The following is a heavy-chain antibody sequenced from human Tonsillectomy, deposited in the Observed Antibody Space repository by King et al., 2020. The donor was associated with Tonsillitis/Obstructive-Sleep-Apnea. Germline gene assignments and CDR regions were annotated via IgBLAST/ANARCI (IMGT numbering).Heavy chain of an antibody. V-gene: IGHV3-30*01. J-gene: IGHJ1*01. CDR3: ARDRSGWTPEYFQH. CDR1: GVTFSSYA. CDR2: ITYDGSNK. D-gene: IGHD6-19*01. Sequence: VQLVESGGGVVKPGRTLRRSCAASGVTFSSYAMHWVRQAPGKGREWVSVITYDGSNKYYGDSVQGRLTISRDNFKNSIYLQVNSLRGEDTAVYYCARDRSGWTPEYFQHWGQGTLVTVSS.